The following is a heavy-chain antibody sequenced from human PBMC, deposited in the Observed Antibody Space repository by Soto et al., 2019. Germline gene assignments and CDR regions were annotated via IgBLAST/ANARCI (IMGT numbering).Heavy chain of an antibody. CDR1: VGTFSSYA. CDR2: IIPIFGTA. CDR3: ARVVVDYYYGMDV. J-gene: IGHJ6*02. V-gene: IGHV1-69*06. D-gene: IGHD2-15*01. Sequence: GASVKVSCKASVGTFSSYAISCVRQAPGQGLEWMGGIIPIFGTANYAQKFQGRVTITADKSTSTAYMELSSLRSEDTAVYYCARVVVDYYYGMDVWGQGTTVTVSS.